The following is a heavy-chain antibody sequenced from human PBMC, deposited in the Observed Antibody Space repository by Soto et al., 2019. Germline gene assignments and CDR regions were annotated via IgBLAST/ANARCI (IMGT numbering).Heavy chain of an antibody. CDR3: AREGIATAGPHFDY. J-gene: IGHJ4*02. V-gene: IGHV3-48*03. CDR1: GVTFRTYE. CDR2: ISSSDNTV. D-gene: IGHD6-13*01. Sequence: PXGSLRLSCAASGVTFRTYEMNWVRQAPGKGLDWISYISSSDNTVFYADAVKGRFTISRDNAKNSLYLHMNSLRAEDTAVYYCAREGIATAGPHFDYWGQGTLVTVYS.